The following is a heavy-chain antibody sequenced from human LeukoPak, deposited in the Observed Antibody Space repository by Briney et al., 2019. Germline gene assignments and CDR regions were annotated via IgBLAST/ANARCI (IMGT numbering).Heavy chain of an antibody. CDR1: GYTFTSYG. CDR2: ISAYNGNT. J-gene: IGHJ3*02. V-gene: IGHV1-18*01. Sequence: ASVKVSCKASGYTFTSYGISWVRQAPGQGLEWMGGISAYNGNTNYAQKLQGRVTMTTDTSTSTAYMELRSLRSDDTAVYYCARRYSSSWYVSDAFDIWGQGTMVTVSS. D-gene: IGHD6-13*01. CDR3: ARRYSSSWYVSDAFDI.